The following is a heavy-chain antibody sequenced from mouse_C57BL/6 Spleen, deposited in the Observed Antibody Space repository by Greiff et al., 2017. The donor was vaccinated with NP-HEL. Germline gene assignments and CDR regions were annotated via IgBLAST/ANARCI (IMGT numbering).Heavy chain of an antibody. Sequence: QVQLQQSGAELVKPGASVKLSCKASGYTFTEYTIHWIKQRSGQGLEWIGWFYPGSGSIKYNEKFKDKATLTADKSSSTVYMELSRLTSEDSAVYFCARHEDRGYYYGSSLDYWGQGTTLTVSS. D-gene: IGHD1-1*01. CDR3: ARHEDRGYYYGSSLDY. CDR2: FYPGSGSI. J-gene: IGHJ2*01. CDR1: GYTFTEYT. V-gene: IGHV1-62-2*01.